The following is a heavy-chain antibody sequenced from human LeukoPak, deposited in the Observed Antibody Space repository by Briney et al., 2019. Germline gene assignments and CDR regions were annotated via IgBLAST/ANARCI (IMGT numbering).Heavy chain of an antibody. J-gene: IGHJ4*02. CDR3: ARDSQFGELFGYYFDY. CDR2: IYTSGST. D-gene: IGHD3-10*01. CDR1: GGSISSGTYY. V-gene: IGHV4-61*02. Sequence: NPSQTLSLTCTLSGGSISSGTYYWNWIRQPAGKGLEWIGRIYTSGSTYYNPSLKSRVTISVDTSKNQFSLKLSSVTAADTAVYYCARDSQFGELFGYYFDYWGQGTLVTVSS.